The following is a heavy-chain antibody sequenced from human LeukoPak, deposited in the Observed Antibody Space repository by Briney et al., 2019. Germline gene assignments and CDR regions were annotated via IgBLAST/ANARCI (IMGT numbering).Heavy chain of an antibody. V-gene: IGHV1-2*02. CDR2: INPDSGGT. CDR1: GYTFTGYY. J-gene: IGHJ4*02. CDR3: ARGASYSSGWYGY. D-gene: IGHD6-19*01. Sequence: ASVKVSCKASGYTFTGYYMHWVRQAPGQGLEWMGWINPDSGGTNYAQKFQGRVTMTRDTSISTAYMVLSRRSADETAVYCGARGASYSSGWYGYWGQGTLVTVSS.